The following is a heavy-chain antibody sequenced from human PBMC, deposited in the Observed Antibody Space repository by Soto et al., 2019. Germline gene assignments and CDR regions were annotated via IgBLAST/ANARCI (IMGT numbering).Heavy chain of an antibody. CDR1: GVTFSSYA. J-gene: IGHJ4*02. CDR3: AKDPYSSGWYYVY. CDR2: ISGSGGST. V-gene: IGHV3-23*01. D-gene: IGHD6-19*01. Sequence: GGSLRLSCAASGVTFSSYARSWVRQAPGKGLEWVSAISGSGGSTYYADSVKGRFTISRDNSKNTLYLQMNSLRAEDTAVYYCAKDPYSSGWYYVYWGQGTLVTVSS.